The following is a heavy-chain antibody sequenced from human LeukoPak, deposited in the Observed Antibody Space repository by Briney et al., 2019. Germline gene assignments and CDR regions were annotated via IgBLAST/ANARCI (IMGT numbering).Heavy chain of an antibody. Sequence: SETLSLTCAVYGRSFSVYYWRWIRQPPGKGLEWIGEINHSGSTNYNPSLKSRVTISVDTSKNQFSLKLSSVTAADTAVYYCARDSDPITTRRPDDAFDIWGQGTMVTVSS. CDR1: GRSFSVYY. D-gene: IGHD6-6*01. J-gene: IGHJ3*02. CDR3: ARDSDPITTRRPDDAFDI. V-gene: IGHV4-34*01. CDR2: INHSGST.